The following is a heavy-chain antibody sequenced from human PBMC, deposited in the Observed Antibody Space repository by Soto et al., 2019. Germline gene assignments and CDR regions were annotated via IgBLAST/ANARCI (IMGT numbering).Heavy chain of an antibody. CDR3: ARDSLWCPLPGYGRSRAFDI. D-gene: IGHD2-15*01. Sequence: EVQLVESGGGLVQPGGSLRLSCAASGFTFSSYSMNWVRQAPGKGLEWVSSISSRSSYIYYGDSVKGRFTISRDNAKKTLFQQMNGPKAEDTAVHDCARDSLWCPLPGYGRSRAFDIRGQGTMVTV. CDR1: GFTFSSYS. J-gene: IGHJ3*02. CDR2: ISSRSSYI. V-gene: IGHV3-21*01.